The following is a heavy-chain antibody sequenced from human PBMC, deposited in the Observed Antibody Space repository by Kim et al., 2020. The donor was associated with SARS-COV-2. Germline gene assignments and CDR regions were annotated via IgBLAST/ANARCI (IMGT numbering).Heavy chain of an antibody. CDR3: ARDLDQNSSSWYSYYYYYYGMDV. CDR2: ISSSSSYI. J-gene: IGHJ6*02. D-gene: IGHD6-13*01. CDR1: GFTFSSYS. Sequence: GGSLRLSCAASGFTFSSYSMNWVRQAPGKGLEWVSSISSSSSYIYYADSVKGRFTISRDNAKNSLYLQMNSLRAEDTAVYYCARDLDQNSSSWYSYYYYYYGMDVWGQGTTVTVSS. V-gene: IGHV3-21*01.